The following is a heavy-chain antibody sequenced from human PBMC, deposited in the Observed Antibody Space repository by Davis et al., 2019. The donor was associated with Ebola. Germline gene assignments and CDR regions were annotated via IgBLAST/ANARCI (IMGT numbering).Heavy chain of an antibody. J-gene: IGHJ3*02. V-gene: IGHV1-2*06. CDR1: GYTFTGYY. Sequence: AASVKVSCKASGYTFTGYYMHWVRQAPGQGLEWIGRINPNSGGTNYAQKFQGRVTMTRDTSISTAYMELSRLRSDDTAVYYCARRGGYRIDDAFDIWGQGTMVTVSS. CDR3: ARRGGYRIDDAFDI. CDR2: INPNSGGT. D-gene: IGHD5-18*01.